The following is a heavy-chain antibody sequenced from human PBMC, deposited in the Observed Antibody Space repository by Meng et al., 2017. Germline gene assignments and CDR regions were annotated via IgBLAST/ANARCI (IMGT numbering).Heavy chain of an antibody. CDR2: INPSGGST. Sequence: ASVKVSCNASGYTFTSYYMHWVRQAPGQGLEWMGIINPSGGSTSYEQKFQGRVTMTRDTSTSTVYMELSSLRSEDTAVYYCARPNCSSTSCYYYYGMDVWGQGTTVTVSS. CDR3: ARPNCSSTSCYYYYGMDV. V-gene: IGHV1-46*01. CDR1: GYTFTSYY. J-gene: IGHJ6*02. D-gene: IGHD2-2*01.